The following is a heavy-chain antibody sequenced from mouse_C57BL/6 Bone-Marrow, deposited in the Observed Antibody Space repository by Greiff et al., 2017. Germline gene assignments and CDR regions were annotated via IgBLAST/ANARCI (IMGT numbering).Heavy chain of an antibody. V-gene: IGHV1-81*01. CDR2: IYPRSGNT. D-gene: IGHD1-1*01. J-gene: IGHJ2*01. Sequence: VQLQQSGAELARPGASVKLSCKASGYTFTSYGISWVKQRTGQGLEWIGEIYPRSGNTYYNEKFKGKATLTADTSSSTAYMELRSLTSEDSAVYFCAREGYYYGSSYFDYWGQGTTLTVSS. CDR1: GYTFTSYG. CDR3: AREGYYYGSSYFDY.